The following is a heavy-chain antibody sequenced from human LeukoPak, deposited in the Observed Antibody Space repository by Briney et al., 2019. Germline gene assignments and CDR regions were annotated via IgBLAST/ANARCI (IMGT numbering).Heavy chain of an antibody. CDR3: ARGLSGYVFDY. D-gene: IGHD5-12*01. CDR1: GFIFRNYA. J-gene: IGHJ4*02. Sequence: PGGSLRLSCTASGFIFRNYAMIWVRQAPGKGLEWVSAITGRDGRTFYADSVKGRFTISRDNSKNTLYLQMNSLRAEDTAVYYCARGLSGYVFDYWGQGTLVTVSS. CDR2: ITGRDGRT. V-gene: IGHV3-23*01.